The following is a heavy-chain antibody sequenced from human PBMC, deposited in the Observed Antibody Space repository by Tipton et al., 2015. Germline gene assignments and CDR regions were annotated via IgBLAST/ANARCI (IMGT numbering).Heavy chain of an antibody. CDR1: GYSISSGYY. D-gene: IGHD3-9*01. V-gene: IGHV4-38-2*01. CDR2: ISHSGNT. J-gene: IGHJ4*02. CDR3: ACQDYDSLTRDYQTVDY. Sequence: TLSLICDVSGYSISSGYYWGWIRQPPGKGLEWIGSISHSGNTYYNPSLKSRVTMSRDTSKNQFSLKLTSVTAADTAVYYCACQDYDSLTRDYQTVDYWGQGTVVTVSS.